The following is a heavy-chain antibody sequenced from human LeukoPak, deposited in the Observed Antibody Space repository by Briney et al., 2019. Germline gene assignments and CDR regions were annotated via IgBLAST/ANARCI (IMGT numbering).Heavy chain of an antibody. D-gene: IGHD5-12*01. V-gene: IGHV4-34*01. Sequence: SETLSLTCAVYGVSFSGYYWSWLRQPPGKGLEWVGEINHSGSTNYNPSLESRVTISVDTSKNQFSLKLSSVTAADTAVYYCARGGYNSRRDNWFDPWGQGTLVTVSS. CDR1: GVSFSGYY. J-gene: IGHJ5*02. CDR2: INHSGST. CDR3: ARGGYNSRRDNWFDP.